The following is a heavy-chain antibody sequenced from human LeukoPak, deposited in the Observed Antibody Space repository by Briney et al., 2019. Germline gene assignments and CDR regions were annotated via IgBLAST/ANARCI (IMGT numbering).Heavy chain of an antibody. Sequence: SETLSLTCGISGDSIRRNYWSWIRQPPGKGLEWIGYIHYSGNTNYNPSLKSWVSISVDTSKNQFSLKLTSVTAADTAVYYCAAYRSGTHYNSYYFDDWGQGTLVIVSS. CDR3: AAYRSGTHYNSYYFDD. D-gene: IGHD3-10*01. J-gene: IGHJ4*02. CDR1: GDSIRRNY. CDR2: IHYSGNT. V-gene: IGHV4-59*08.